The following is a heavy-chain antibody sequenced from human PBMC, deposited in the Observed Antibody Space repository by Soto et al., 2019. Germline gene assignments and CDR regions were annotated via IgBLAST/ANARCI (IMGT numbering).Heavy chain of an antibody. CDR1: GYTFTSYA. CDR3: ARHSSWFGELFSHWFDP. D-gene: IGHD3-10*01. Sequence: ASVKVSCKASGYTFTSYAMHWVRQAPGQRLEWMGWINAGNGNTKYSQKFQGRVTITRDTSASTAYMELSSLRSEDTAVYYCARHSSWFGELFSHWFDPWGQGTLVTVSS. CDR2: INAGNGNT. J-gene: IGHJ5*02. V-gene: IGHV1-3*01.